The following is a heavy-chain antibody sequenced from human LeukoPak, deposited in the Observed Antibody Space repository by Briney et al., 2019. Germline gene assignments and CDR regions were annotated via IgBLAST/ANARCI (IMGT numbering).Heavy chain of an antibody. Sequence: GGSLRLSCVASGFIFSSYNINWVRQAPGKGLEWVSSISSSSTYIYYADSVKGRFTISRDNSKNTLYLQMNSLRAEDTAVYYCARDSSSGWYHDYWGQGTLVTVSS. J-gene: IGHJ4*02. V-gene: IGHV3-21*04. CDR3: ARDSSSGWYHDY. CDR1: GFIFSSYN. D-gene: IGHD6-19*01. CDR2: ISSSSTYI.